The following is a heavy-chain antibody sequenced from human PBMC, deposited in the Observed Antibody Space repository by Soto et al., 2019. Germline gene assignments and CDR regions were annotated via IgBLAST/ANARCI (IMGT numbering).Heavy chain of an antibody. V-gene: IGHV3-74*01. CDR3: ARPRGYTNYGMDV. D-gene: IGHD5-12*01. CDR1: GFTFSSYW. J-gene: IGHJ6*02. CDR2: ISDDGSST. Sequence: EVQLVESGGGLVQPGGSLRLSCVASGFTFSSYWMHWVRQPPGKGLLWVSRISDDGSSTSYADSVKGRFTISRDNAKNTLYLQMNSLRAEDTAVYYCARPRGYTNYGMDVWGQGTTVTVSS.